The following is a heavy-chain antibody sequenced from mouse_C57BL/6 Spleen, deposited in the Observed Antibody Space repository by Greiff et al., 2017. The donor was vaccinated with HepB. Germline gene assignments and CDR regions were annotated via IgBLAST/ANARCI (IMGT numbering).Heavy chain of an antibody. Sequence: EVQRVESGGGLVKPGGSLKLSCAASGFTFSSYAMSWVRQTPEKRLEWVATISDGGSYTYYPDNVKGRFTISRDNAKNNLYLQMSHLKSEDTAMYYCARVDSNAWFAYWGKGTLVTVSA. CDR3: ARVDSNAWFAY. CDR2: ISDGGSYT. D-gene: IGHD2-5*01. J-gene: IGHJ3*01. V-gene: IGHV5-4*01. CDR1: GFTFSSYA.